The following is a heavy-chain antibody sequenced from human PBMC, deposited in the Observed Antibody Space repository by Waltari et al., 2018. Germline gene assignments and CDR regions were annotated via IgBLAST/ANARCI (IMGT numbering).Heavy chain of an antibody. CDR2: ISGSGGST. J-gene: IGHJ5*02. V-gene: IGHV3-23*01. D-gene: IGHD4-17*01. CDR3: AKEHDYGDYEGFYNWFDP. CDR1: GFTFSSYA. Sequence: EVQLLESGGGLVQPGGSLRLSCAASGFTFSSYAMSWVRQAPGKGLEWVSAISGSGGSTDYADSVKGRFTISRDNSKNTLYLQMNSLRAEDTAVYYCAKEHDYGDYEGFYNWFDPWGQGTLVTVSS.